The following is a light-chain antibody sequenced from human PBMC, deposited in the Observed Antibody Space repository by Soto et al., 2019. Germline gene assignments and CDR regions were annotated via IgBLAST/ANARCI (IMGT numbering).Light chain of an antibody. V-gene: IGLV1-47*01. CDR2: KND. Sequence: QSVLTQPPSASGTPGQRVTISCSGSSSNIGSNYVFWYQQLPGTAPKLLIYKNDQRPSGVPDRFSCSKSGTSASLAISGLRSEDEADYYCSAWDDRQSGHVFGTETKLTVL. CDR1: SSNIGSNY. J-gene: IGLJ1*01. CDR3: SAWDDRQSGHV.